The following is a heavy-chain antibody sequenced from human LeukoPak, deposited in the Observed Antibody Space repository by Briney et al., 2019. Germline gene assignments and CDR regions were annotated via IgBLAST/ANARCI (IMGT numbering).Heavy chain of an antibody. V-gene: IGHV3-23*01. D-gene: IGHD2-21*02. Sequence: PGGSLRLSCAASGFTCSANAMTWVRQAPGKGPEWVSRISGSGSTTDYTDSVKGRFTISRDNSKNTLYLQMNSLRAEDTAVYYCAKDRCGSDCPSPETNYFDDWGQGTLVTVSS. CDR3: AKDRCGSDCPSPETNYFDD. J-gene: IGHJ4*02. CDR1: GFTCSANA. CDR2: ISGSGSTT.